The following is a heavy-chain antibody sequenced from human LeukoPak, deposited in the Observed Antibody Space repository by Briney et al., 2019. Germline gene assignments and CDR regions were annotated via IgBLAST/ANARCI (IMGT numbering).Heavy chain of an antibody. CDR1: GYTFTSYD. CDR2: MNPNSGNT. V-gene: IGHV1-8*01. D-gene: IGHD1-14*01. J-gene: IGHJ4*02. CDR3: AREPLRTEHIDY. Sequence: GASVKVSCTASGYTFTSYDINWVRQATGQGLEWMGWMNPNSGNTGYAQKFQGRVTMTRDTSTRTAYMELSSLRSEDSAVYYCAREPLRTEHIDYWGQGTLVTVSS.